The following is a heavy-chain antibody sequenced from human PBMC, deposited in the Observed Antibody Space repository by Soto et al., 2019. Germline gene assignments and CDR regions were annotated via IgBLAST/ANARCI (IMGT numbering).Heavy chain of an antibody. V-gene: IGHV1-58*01. J-gene: IGHJ5*02. Sequence: SVKVSCKASGFTFTSSAVQWVRQARGQRLEWIGWIVVGSGNTNYAQKFQERVTITRDMSTSTAYMELSSVTAADTAVYYCVRHRNSMGSWYWVDPWGQGTLVTVSS. CDR1: GFTFTSSA. D-gene: IGHD6-13*01. CDR3: VRHRNSMGSWYWVDP. CDR2: IVVGSGNT.